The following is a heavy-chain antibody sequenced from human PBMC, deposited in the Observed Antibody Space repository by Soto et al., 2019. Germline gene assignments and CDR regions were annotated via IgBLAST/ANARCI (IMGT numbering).Heavy chain of an antibody. J-gene: IGHJ6*02. Sequence: QVQLQQSGPGLVKPSQTLSLTCTVSGGSISSDNYHWTWIRQSPGQGLEWIGYIYYSGSIFYNPSCKSRVNISVDTSKNQFSLQLSSVTAADTAVYFCAREDDGGDRDYYGLDVWGQGTTVTVSS. D-gene: IGHD2-21*02. V-gene: IGHV4-30-4*08. CDR2: IYYSGSI. CDR3: AREDDGGDRDYYGLDV. CDR1: GGSISSDNYH.